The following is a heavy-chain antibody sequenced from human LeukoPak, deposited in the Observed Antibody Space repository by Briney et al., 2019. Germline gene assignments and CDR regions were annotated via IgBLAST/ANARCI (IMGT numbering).Heavy chain of an antibody. CDR1: GYTFTSYG. CDR3: AGVRSAYNWNDLDY. Sequence: ASVKVSCKASGYTFTSYGISWVRQAPGQGLEWMGWISAYNGNTNYAQKLQGRVTMTTDTSTSTAYMELRSLRSDDTAVYYCAGVRSAYNWNDLDYWGQGTLVTVSS. V-gene: IGHV1-18*01. D-gene: IGHD1-20*01. J-gene: IGHJ4*02. CDR2: ISAYNGNT.